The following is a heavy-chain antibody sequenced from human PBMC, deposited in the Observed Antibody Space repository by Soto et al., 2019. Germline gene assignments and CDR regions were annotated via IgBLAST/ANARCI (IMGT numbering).Heavy chain of an antibody. D-gene: IGHD6-13*01. CDR1: GGSISSYY. CDR2: IYYSGST. Sequence: LFLTCTVSGGSISSYYWSWIRQPPGKGLEWIGYIYYSGSTNYNPSLKSRVTISVDTSKNQFSLKLSSVTAADTAVYYCARVISSSMVNWFDPWGQGTLVTVSS. CDR3: ARVISSSMVNWFDP. V-gene: IGHV4-59*01. J-gene: IGHJ5*02.